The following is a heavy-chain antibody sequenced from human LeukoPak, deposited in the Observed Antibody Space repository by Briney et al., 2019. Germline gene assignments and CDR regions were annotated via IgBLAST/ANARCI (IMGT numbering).Heavy chain of an antibody. V-gene: IGHV4-39*07. CDR1: GGSISSSSYY. Sequence: SETLSLTCTVSGGSISSSSYYWGWIRQPPGNGLEWIGSIYYSGSTYYNPSLKSRVTISVDTSKNQFSLKLSSVTAADTAVYYCARELISYGTYYYDSSGLNYWGQGTLVSVSS. CDR2: IYYSGST. D-gene: IGHD3-22*01. J-gene: IGHJ4*02. CDR3: ARELISYGTYYYDSSGLNY.